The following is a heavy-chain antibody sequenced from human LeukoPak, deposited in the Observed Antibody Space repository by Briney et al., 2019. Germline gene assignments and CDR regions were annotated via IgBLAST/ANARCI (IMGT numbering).Heavy chain of an antibody. V-gene: IGHV1-2*02. D-gene: IGHD3-22*01. J-gene: IGHJ3*02. CDR3: ARDSRNYYDSRGGGDEAFDI. Sequence: ASVKVSCKTSGYTFTGYYIQWVRQAPGQGLEWMGWINLDCGGASYVQKFQGRVTMTSDTSISTAYMELSSLRSDDTAVYYCARDSRNYYDSRGGGDEAFDIWGQGTMVTVSS. CDR1: GYTFTGYY. CDR2: INLDCGGA.